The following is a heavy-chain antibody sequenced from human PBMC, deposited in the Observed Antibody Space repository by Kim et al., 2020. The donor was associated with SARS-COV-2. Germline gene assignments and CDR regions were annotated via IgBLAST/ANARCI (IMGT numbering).Heavy chain of an antibody. Sequence: DSLKGRFTIYRDDAKNSLYLQMTSLRAEDTAVYYCAREEAVAGHYGMDVWGQGTTVTVSS. V-gene: IGHV3-21*01. D-gene: IGHD6-19*01. J-gene: IGHJ6*02. CDR3: AREEAVAGHYGMDV.